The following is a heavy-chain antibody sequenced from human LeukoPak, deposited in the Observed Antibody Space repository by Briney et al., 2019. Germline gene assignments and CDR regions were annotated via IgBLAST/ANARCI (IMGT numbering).Heavy chain of an antibody. CDR3: ARPRGRRENAFDI. CDR2: IYTSGST. CDR1: GGSISSYY. Sequence: SETLSLTCTVSGGSISSYYWSWIRQPPGKGLEWIGYIYTSGSTNYNPSLKSRVTISVDTSKNQFSLKLSSVTAADTAVYYCARPRGRRENAFDIWGQGTMVTVSP. D-gene: IGHD1-26*01. V-gene: IGHV4-4*09. J-gene: IGHJ3*02.